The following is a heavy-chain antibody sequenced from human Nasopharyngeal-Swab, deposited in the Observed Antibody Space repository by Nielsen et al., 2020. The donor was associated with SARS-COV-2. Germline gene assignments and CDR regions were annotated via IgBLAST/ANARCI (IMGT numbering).Heavy chain of an antibody. V-gene: IGHV4-39*07. CDR3: ARDTLYGGNDY. CDR1: GGSISSSSYY. Sequence: SETLSLTCTVSGGSISSSSYYWGWIRQPPGKGLEWIGSIYYSGSTYYNPSLKRRVTISVDTSKNQFSLKLSSVTAADTAVYYCARDTLYGGNDYWGQGTLVTVSS. J-gene: IGHJ4*02. D-gene: IGHD4-23*01. CDR2: IYYSGST.